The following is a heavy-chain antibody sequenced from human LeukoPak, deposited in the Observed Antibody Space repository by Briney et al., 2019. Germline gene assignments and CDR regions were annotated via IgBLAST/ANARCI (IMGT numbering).Heavy chain of an antibody. CDR2: ISGSGGST. CDR3: AKAKGIVGATAVPLDY. V-gene: IGHV3-23*01. Sequence: GGSLRPSCAASGFTFSSYAMSWVRQAPGKGLEWVSAISGSGGSTYYADSVKGRFTISRDNSKNTLYLQMNRLRAEDTAVYYCAKAKGIVGATAVPLDYWGQGTLVTVSS. CDR1: GFTFSSYA. D-gene: IGHD1-26*01. J-gene: IGHJ4*02.